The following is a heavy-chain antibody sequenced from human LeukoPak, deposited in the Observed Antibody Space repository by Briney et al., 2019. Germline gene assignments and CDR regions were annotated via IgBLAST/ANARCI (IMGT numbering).Heavy chain of an antibody. CDR2: IYTGGIT. D-gene: IGHD2-15*01. CDR3: ARERGIIVRTVYYYYYMDV. Sequence: GGSLRLSCAASGITVSSNYMSWVRQAPGKGLEWVSVIYTGGITYYADSVKGRFTISRDNSKNTLYLQMNSLRAEDTAVYYCARERGIIVRTVYYYYYMDVWGKGTTVTVSS. J-gene: IGHJ6*03. CDR1: GITVSSNY. V-gene: IGHV3-53*01.